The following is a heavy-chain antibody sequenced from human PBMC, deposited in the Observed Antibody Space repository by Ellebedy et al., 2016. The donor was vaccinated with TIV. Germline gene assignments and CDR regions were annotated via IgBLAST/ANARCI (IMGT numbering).Heavy chain of an antibody. CDR2: ISGSGGST. Sequence: PGGSLRLSCAASGFTFSSYAMSWVRQAPGKGLEWVSGISGSGGSTYYADSVKGRLTISRDNSKNTLYLQMNSLRAEDTAVYYCARGSTIATRPGYYWGQGTLVTVSS. CDR1: GFTFSSYA. J-gene: IGHJ4*02. CDR3: ARGSTIATRPGYY. V-gene: IGHV3-23*01. D-gene: IGHD6-6*01.